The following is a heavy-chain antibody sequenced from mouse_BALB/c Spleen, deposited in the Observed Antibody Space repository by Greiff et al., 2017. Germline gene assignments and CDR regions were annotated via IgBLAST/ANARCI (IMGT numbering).Heavy chain of an antibody. D-gene: IGHD2-12*01. CDR2: IRLKSNNYAT. Sequence: EVQGVESGGGLVQPGGSMKLSCVASGFTFSNYWMNWVRQSPEKGLEWVAEIRLKSNNYATHYAESVKGRFTISRDDSKSSVYLQMNNLRAEDTGIYYCTDLRGYAMDYWGQGTSVTVSS. J-gene: IGHJ4*01. CDR3: TDLRGYAMDY. V-gene: IGHV6-6*02. CDR1: GFTFSNYW.